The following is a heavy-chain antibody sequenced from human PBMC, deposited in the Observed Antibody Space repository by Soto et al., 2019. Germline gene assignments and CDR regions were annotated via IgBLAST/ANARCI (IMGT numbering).Heavy chain of an antibody. V-gene: IGHV3-30*18. D-gene: IGHD1-26*01. CDR1: GFTFSSYG. CDR3: AKPATVGATLEPIDY. J-gene: IGHJ4*02. Sequence: GGSLRLSCAASGFTFSSYGMHWVRQAPGKGLEWVAVISYDGSNKYYADSVKGRFTISRDNSKNTLYLQMNSLRAEDTAVYYCAKPATVGATLEPIDYWGQGTLVTVSS. CDR2: ISYDGSNK.